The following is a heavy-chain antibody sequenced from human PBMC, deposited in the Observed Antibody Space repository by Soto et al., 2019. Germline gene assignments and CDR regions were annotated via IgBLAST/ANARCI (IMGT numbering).Heavy chain of an antibody. D-gene: IGHD3-3*01. Sequence: GASMKVSCQASGNTFTRFYMPWVRQAPWPRVEGMGIINPSGGSTSYAQKFQGRVTMTRDTSTSTVYMELSSLRSEDTAVYYCARVGIFGVVIMGSLRAALVYWGQGTLVTVSS. CDR2: INPSGGST. CDR1: GNTFTRFY. J-gene: IGHJ4*02. V-gene: IGHV1-46*01. CDR3: ARVGIFGVVIMGSLRAALVY.